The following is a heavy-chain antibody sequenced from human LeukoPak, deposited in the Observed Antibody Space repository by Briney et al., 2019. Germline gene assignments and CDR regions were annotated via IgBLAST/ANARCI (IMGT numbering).Heavy chain of an antibody. V-gene: IGHV3-21*01. J-gene: IGHJ4*02. CDR3: AREEYSSGWYYFDY. Sequence: PGGSLRLSCAASGFTFSSYSMNWVRQAPGKGLEWVSSISSSSSYIYYADSAKGRFTISRGNAKNSLYLQMNSLRAEDTAVYYCAREEYSSGWYYFDYWGQGTLVTVSS. CDR2: ISSSSSYI. D-gene: IGHD6-19*01. CDR1: GFTFSSYS.